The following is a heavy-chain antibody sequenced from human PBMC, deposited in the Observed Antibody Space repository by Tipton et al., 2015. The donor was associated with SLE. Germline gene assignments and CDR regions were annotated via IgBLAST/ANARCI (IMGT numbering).Heavy chain of an antibody. J-gene: IGHJ4*02. CDR2: ISSSADST. V-gene: IGHV3-23*01. Sequence: SLRLSCAASGFTFSSHAMTWVRQAPGKGLEWVSGISSSADSTYYADPVKGRFTISRDNSKNTVSLHMSSLRAEDTAVYYCVRDAIAATGLLEYWGQGTLVTVSS. CDR1: GFTFSSHA. D-gene: IGHD6-6*01. CDR3: VRDAIAATGLLEY.